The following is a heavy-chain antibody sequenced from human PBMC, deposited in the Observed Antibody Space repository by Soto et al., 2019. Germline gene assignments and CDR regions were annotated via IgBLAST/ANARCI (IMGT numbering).Heavy chain of an antibody. CDR1: GYTFTSYD. V-gene: IGHV1-8*01. D-gene: IGHD3-22*01. J-gene: IGHJ5*02. Sequence: QVQLVQSGAEVKKPGASVKVSCKASGYTFTSYDINWVRQATGQGLEWMGWMNPNSGNTGYAQKFQGRVTMTRNTSISTAYMELSSLRSEDTAVYYCAREPIVVGANWFDPWGQGTLVTVSS. CDR2: MNPNSGNT. CDR3: AREPIVVGANWFDP.